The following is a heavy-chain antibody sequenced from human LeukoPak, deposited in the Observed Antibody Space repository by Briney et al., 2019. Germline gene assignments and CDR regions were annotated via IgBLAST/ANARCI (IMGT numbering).Heavy chain of an antibody. V-gene: IGHV4-59*01. CDR2: IYYSGST. CDR1: GGSFSSYY. D-gene: IGHD1-26*01. Sequence: SETLSLTCAVYGGSFSSYYWSWIRQPPGKGLEWIGYIYYSGSTSYNPSLKSRVTISVDTSKNQFSLKLSSVTAADTAVYYCARVAGGTYSLGALDIWGLGTLVTVSS. CDR3: ARVAGGTYSLGALDI. J-gene: IGHJ3*02.